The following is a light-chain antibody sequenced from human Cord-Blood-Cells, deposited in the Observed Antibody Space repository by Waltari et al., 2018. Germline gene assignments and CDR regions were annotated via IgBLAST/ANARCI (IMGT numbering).Light chain of an antibody. CDR3: CSYAGSYTYV. CDR2: DVS. CDR1: SSDVGGYNY. Sequence: QSALTPPRPVSGSPGQSVTISCTRTSSDVGGYNYVSWYQQPPGKAPKLMIYDVSKRPSGVPDRFSGSKSGNTASLTISGLQAEDEADYYCCSYAGSYTYVFGTGTKVTVL. V-gene: IGLV2-11*01. J-gene: IGLJ1*01.